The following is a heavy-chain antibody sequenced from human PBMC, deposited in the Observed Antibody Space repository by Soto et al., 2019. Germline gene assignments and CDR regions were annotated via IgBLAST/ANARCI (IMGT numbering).Heavy chain of an antibody. J-gene: IGHJ4*02. CDR2: ISSSGSTI. CDR1: GFTFSDYY. V-gene: IGHV3-11*01. CDR3: ARGNPRPEYYFDY. Sequence: PGGSLRLSCAASGFTFSDYYMSWIRRAPGKGLEWVSYISSSGSTIYYADSVKGRFTISRDNAKNSLYLQMNSLRAEDTAVYYCARGNPRPEYYFDYWGQGTLVTVSS.